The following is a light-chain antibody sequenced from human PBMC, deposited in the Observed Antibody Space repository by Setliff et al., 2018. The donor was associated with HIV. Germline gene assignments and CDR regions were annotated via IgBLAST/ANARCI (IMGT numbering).Light chain of an antibody. J-gene: IGLJ1*01. CDR2: QAT. Sequence: QSALTQPASVSGSPGQSITISCTGTSSDVGAHNYVSWYQQHHSLRIGPKLMIYQATKRPSGVSNRFSGSKSGNTASLTISGLQAEDEADYYCCSNTGSNTYVFGSGTKVTVL. CDR3: CSNTGSNTYV. V-gene: IGLV2-14*01. CDR1: SSDVGAHNY.